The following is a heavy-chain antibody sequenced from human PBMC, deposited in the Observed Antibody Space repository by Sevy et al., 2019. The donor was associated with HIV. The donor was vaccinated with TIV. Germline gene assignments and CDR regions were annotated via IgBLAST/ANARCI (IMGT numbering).Heavy chain of an antibody. J-gene: IGHJ4*01. CDR3: TNNRGYCIDRVCGEYFDS. Sequence: GGCLRLSCGASGFTFSNAWMTWVRQAPGKGLEWVGRIKSKSEGGTTDYAAPVKGRFTISRDDSKNRLYLQMNSLKSDDTAVYYCTNNRGYCIDRVCGEYFDSWGHGTLVTVSS. V-gene: IGHV3-15*01. CDR2: IKSKSEGGTT. D-gene: IGHD2-8*01. CDR1: GFTFSNAW.